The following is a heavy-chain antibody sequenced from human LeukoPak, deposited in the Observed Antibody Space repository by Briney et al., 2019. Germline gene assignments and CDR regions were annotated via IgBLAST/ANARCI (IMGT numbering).Heavy chain of an antibody. Sequence: SETLSLTCAVYGGSFSGYYWSWIRQPPGKGLEWIGEINHSGSTNYNPSLKSRVTISADTSKNQFSLKVSSVTAADTAVYYCARYCGDDCYSSHFVYWGQGTLVTVSS. J-gene: IGHJ4*02. CDR3: ARYCGDDCYSSHFVY. CDR1: GGSFSGYY. CDR2: INHSGST. V-gene: IGHV4-34*01. D-gene: IGHD2-21*02.